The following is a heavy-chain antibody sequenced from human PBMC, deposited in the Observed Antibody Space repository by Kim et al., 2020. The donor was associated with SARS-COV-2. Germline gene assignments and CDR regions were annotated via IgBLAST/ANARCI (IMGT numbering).Heavy chain of an antibody. Sequence: ASVKVSCKASGYTFTSYAMHWVRQAPGQRLEWMGWINAGHGNTKYSQKLQGRVTITRDTSASTAYMVLSSMRSEDTAVYYCARITMVRGSPFDYWGQGTL. CDR3: ARITMVRGSPFDY. V-gene: IGHV1-3*01. D-gene: IGHD3-10*01. CDR2: INAGHGNT. CDR1: GYTFTSYA. J-gene: IGHJ4*02.